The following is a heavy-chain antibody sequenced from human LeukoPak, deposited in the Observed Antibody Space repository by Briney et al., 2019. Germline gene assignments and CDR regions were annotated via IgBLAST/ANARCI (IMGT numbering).Heavy chain of an antibody. CDR3: ARGPPPPWDLLGGVGRVTFYFDY. Sequence: SQTLSLTCTVSGGSISSGSYDWYWIRQPAGKGLEWIGHLYTSGSMSYNPSLKSRVTISVDTSKNQFSLKLSSVTAADTAVYYCARGPPPPWDLLGGVGRVTFYFDYWGQGTLVTVSS. J-gene: IGHJ4*02. D-gene: IGHD1-26*01. V-gene: IGHV4-61*09. CDR2: LYTSGSM. CDR1: GGSISSGSYD.